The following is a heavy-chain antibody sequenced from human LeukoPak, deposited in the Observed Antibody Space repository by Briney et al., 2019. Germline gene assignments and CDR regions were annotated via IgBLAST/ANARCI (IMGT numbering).Heavy chain of an antibody. CDR3: AKGYSYGSKLLFDY. Sequence: PGRSLRLSCAASGFTFSSYAMHWVRQAPGKGLEWVAVISYDGSNKYYADSVKGRFTISRDNSKNTLYLQMNSLRAEDTAVYYCAKGYSYGSKLLFDYWGQGTLVTVSS. CDR1: GFTFSSYA. V-gene: IGHV3-30*07. D-gene: IGHD5-18*01. CDR2: ISYDGSNK. J-gene: IGHJ4*02.